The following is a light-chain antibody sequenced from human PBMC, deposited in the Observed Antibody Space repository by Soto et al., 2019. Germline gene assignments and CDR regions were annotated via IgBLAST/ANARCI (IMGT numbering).Light chain of an antibody. CDR3: QEYIQWPPGM. Sequence: DIVVTQSPATLSASPGERVTLSCRASQFVSSRLAWYQRRPGQVPRLLIYDTSTRAPGISARFSGSGSGTEFTISSSGMQSEDFAVYYCQEYIQWPPGMFGPGTTVDIK. CDR2: DTS. J-gene: IGKJ1*01. CDR1: QFVSSR. V-gene: IGKV3-15*01.